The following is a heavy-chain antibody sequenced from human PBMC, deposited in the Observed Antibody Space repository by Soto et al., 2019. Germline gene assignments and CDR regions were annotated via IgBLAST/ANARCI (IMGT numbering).Heavy chain of an antibody. J-gene: IGHJ4*02. CDR1: GYTFTSYD. CDR2: MNPNSGNS. Sequence: ASVKVSCKASGYTFTSYDINWVRQATGQGLEWMGWMNPNSGNSGYAQKFQGRVTMTRNTSISTAYMELSSLRSEDTAVYYCARGILDILTGYYLFDYWGQGTLVTVSS. V-gene: IGHV1-8*01. CDR3: ARGILDILTGYYLFDY. D-gene: IGHD3-9*01.